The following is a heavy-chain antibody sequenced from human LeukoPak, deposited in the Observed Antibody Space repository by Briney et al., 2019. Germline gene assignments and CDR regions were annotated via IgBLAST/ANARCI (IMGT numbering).Heavy chain of an antibody. CDR1: GFTVSSNY. D-gene: IGHD4-11*01. CDR2: IYSGGST. Sequence: PGGSLRLSCAASGFTVSSNYMSWVRQAPGKGLEWVSVIYSGGSTYYADSVKGRFTISRDNSKNTLYLQMNSLRAEDTAVYYCAKSLLQWGLQFHFDYWGQGALVTVSS. J-gene: IGHJ4*02. CDR3: AKSLLQWGLQFHFDY. V-gene: IGHV3-53*01.